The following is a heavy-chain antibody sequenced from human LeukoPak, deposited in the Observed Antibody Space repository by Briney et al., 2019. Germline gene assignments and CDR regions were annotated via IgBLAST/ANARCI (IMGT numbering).Heavy chain of an antibody. Sequence: ASETLSLTCTVSGGSISSSSYYWGWIRQPPGKGLEWIGCIYYSGSTYYNPSLKSRVTISVDTSKNQFSLKLSSVTAADTAVYYCARHTRDESSWWPEHTPIDYWGQGTLVTVSS. V-gene: IGHV4-39*01. D-gene: IGHD2-8*02. CDR3: ARHTRDESSWWPEHTPIDY. CDR1: GGSISSSSYY. CDR2: IYYSGST. J-gene: IGHJ4*02.